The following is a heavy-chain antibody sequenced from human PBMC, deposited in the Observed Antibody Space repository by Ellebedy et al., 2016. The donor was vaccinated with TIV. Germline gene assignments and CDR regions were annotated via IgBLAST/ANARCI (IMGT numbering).Heavy chain of an antibody. V-gene: IGHV5-10-1*01. Sequence: GESLKISCKGSGYTFTNYWINWVRQMPGKGLEWMGRIDPTDSYTNYSPSFQGHVTISADKSISTAYLQWNSLKASDTAMYYCARLSEDSRNWLKAFDIWGQGTMVTVSS. J-gene: IGHJ3*02. CDR2: IDPTDSYT. CDR1: GYTFTNYW. CDR3: ARLSEDSRNWLKAFDI. D-gene: IGHD6-13*01.